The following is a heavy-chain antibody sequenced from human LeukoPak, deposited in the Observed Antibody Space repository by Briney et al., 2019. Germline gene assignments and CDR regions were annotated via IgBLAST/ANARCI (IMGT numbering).Heavy chain of an antibody. J-gene: IGHJ6*04. V-gene: IGHV1-2*04. CDR1: GYTFTGYY. Sequence: ASVKVSCKASGYTFTGYYMHWVRQAPGQGLEWMGWINPNSGGTNYAQKFQGWVTMTRDTSISAAYMELSRLRSDDTAVYYCARDRGLLWFGEYTLRGNYYGMDVWGKGTTVTVSS. CDR3: ARDRGLLWFGEYTLRGNYYGMDV. D-gene: IGHD3-10*01. CDR2: INPNSGGT.